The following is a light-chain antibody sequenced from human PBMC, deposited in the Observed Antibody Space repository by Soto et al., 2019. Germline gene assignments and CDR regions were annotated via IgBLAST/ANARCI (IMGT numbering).Light chain of an antibody. Sequence: QSVLTQPRSVSGSPGQSVTISCTGTSSDVGGYNYVSWYQQHPGKAPKLMIYDVSKRPSGVPDRLSGSKSGNTASLTISGLQAEDEADYYCSSYAGSYSVVFGGGTKLTVL. V-gene: IGLV2-11*01. CDR2: DVS. CDR3: SSYAGSYSVV. CDR1: SSDVGGYNY. J-gene: IGLJ2*01.